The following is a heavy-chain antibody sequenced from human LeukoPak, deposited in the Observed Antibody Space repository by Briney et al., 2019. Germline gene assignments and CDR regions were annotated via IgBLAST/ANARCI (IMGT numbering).Heavy chain of an antibody. CDR1: VVSINSYY. CDR2: IYYSGST. J-gene: IGHJ4*02. Sequence: PSETLSLTCTVSVVSINSYYWSWIRQPPRKGLEWIGYIYYSGSTNYNPSLKSRVTISVDTSKKQFSLKLSSVTAADTAVYYCARHGSTYALRNWGQGTLVTVSS. V-gene: IGHV4-59*08. CDR3: ARHGSTYALRN. D-gene: IGHD2-2*01.